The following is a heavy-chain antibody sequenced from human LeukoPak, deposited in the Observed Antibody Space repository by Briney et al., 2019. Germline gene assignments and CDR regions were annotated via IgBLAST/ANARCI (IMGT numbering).Heavy chain of an antibody. V-gene: IGHV3-23*01. CDR3: AKDQDTAMVMGDY. D-gene: IGHD5-18*01. CDR1: GFTFSSYA. J-gene: IGHJ4*02. Sequence: GGSLRLSCAASGFTFSSYAMSWVRQAPGKGLEWVSAISGSGGSTYYADSAKGRFTISRDDSKNTLYLQMNNLRAEDTAVYYCAKDQDTAMVMGDYWGQGTLVTVSS. CDR2: ISGSGGST.